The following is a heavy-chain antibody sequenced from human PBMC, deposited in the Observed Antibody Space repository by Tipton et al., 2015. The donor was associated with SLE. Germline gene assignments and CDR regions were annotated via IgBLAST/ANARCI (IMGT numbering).Heavy chain of an antibody. CDR3: ARLIAVAYDAFDV. J-gene: IGHJ3*01. D-gene: IGHD6-19*01. V-gene: IGHV4-59*07. CDR2: IYFSGSP. CDR1: NGSMSSYF. Sequence: TLSLTCTVSNGSMSSYFWSWIRQTPGKGLEWIGNIYFSGSPKYNPSLQSRVTISVATSKNQFSLKVNSATAADTAVYYCARLIAVAYDAFDVWGQGTMVTVSS.